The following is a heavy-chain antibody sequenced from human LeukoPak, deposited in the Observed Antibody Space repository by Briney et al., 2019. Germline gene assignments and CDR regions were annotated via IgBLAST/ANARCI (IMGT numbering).Heavy chain of an antibody. Sequence: GGSLRLSCAAAGFAFSSHAMSWVRQAPGKGLESISRITGSGGSTYYADSVKGRFTISRDNSKNTLYLQMNSLRAEDTAVYYCARSVLTGPYYFDYWGQGTLVTVSS. V-gene: IGHV3-23*01. D-gene: IGHD1-14*01. J-gene: IGHJ4*02. CDR2: ITGSGGST. CDR1: GFAFSSHA. CDR3: ARSVLTGPYYFDY.